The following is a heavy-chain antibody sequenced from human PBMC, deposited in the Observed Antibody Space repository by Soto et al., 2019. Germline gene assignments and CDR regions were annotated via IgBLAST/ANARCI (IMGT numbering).Heavy chain of an antibody. D-gene: IGHD3-10*01. J-gene: IGHJ6*02. CDR3: ARGVRGHYCKDV. CDR1: GFTFNNYW. V-gene: IGHV3-74*01. CDR2: INGDGTTT. Sequence: EVQLVESGGGLVQPGGSLRLSCAASGFTFNNYWIHWVRQAPGKGPMWVSRINGDGTTTNYADSVKGRFAISRDNAKNTVDLQMNSLRAEDTALYYCARGVRGHYCKDVWGQGTTVTVSS.